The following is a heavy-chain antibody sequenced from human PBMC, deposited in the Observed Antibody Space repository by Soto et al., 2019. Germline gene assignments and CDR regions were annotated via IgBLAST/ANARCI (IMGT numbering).Heavy chain of an antibody. CDR2: IYYSGST. Sequence: ASETLSLTCTVSGCSISSGGYYWSWIRQHPGKGLEWIGYIYYSGSTYYNPSLKSRVTISVDTSKNQFSLKLSSVTAADTAVYYCARATPDYDSSGYFGYYYYYGMDVWGQGTTVTVSS. D-gene: IGHD3-22*01. J-gene: IGHJ6*02. CDR3: ARATPDYDSSGYFGYYYYYGMDV. CDR1: GCSISSGGYY. V-gene: IGHV4-31*03.